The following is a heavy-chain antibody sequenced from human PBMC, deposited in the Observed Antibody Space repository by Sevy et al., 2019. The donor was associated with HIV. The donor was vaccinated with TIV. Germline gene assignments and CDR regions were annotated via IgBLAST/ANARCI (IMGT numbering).Heavy chain of an antibody. CDR2: VNSDGTST. D-gene: IGHD6-13*01. V-gene: IGHV3-74*01. CDR1: GFTFSNYW. J-gene: IGHJ4*02. CDR3: VAANSWEDY. Sequence: GGSLRLSCAASGFTFSNYWMHWVRQAPGKGLVWVSRVNSDGTSTTYADSVKGRFTISRDNVKNTLCLQMSSLRAEDTAVYYCVAANSWEDYWGQGTLVTVSS.